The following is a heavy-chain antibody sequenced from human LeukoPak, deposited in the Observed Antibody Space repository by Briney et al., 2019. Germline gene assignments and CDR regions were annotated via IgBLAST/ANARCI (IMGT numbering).Heavy chain of an antibody. Sequence: PSETLSLTCTVSGGSVSSGSFYWSWIRQTPGKGLEWIGYIYYSGSTYYNPSLKSRVTISVDTSKNQFSLKLSSVTAADTAVYYCARDNTAMDDSFDYWGQGTLVTVSS. CDR3: ARDNTAMDDSFDY. D-gene: IGHD5-18*01. CDR1: GGSVSSGSFY. V-gene: IGHV4-31*03. CDR2: IYYSGST. J-gene: IGHJ4*02.